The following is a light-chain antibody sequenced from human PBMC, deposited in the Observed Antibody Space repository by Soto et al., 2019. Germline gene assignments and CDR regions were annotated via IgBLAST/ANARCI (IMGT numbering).Light chain of an antibody. J-gene: IGLJ3*02. Sequence: QSVLTQPPSVSGAPGQRVTISCTGSSSNIGAGYDVHWYQHLPGTAPRLLVYVNNNRPSGVPDRFSGSKSGTSASLAITGLQVDDEGDYYCQSFDTSRRKVFGGGTKLTVL. V-gene: IGLV1-40*01. CDR1: SSNIGAGYD. CDR3: QSFDTSRRKV. CDR2: VNN.